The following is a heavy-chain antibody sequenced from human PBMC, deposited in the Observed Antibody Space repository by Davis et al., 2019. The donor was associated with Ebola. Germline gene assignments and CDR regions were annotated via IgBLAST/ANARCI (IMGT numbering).Heavy chain of an antibody. J-gene: IGHJ4*02. D-gene: IGHD3-3*01. V-gene: IGHV3-7*01. CDR1: GFPFSSYW. CDR2: IKQDGSEK. CDR3: ARELLNYDFWSGYYTVDY. Sequence: GGSLRPSCAPPGFPFSSYWMSWSRQAPGKGLEWVANIKQDGSEKYCVDSVKGRFTISRDNSKNTLYLQMNSLRAEDTAVYYCARELLNYDFWSGYYTVDYWGQGTLVTVSS.